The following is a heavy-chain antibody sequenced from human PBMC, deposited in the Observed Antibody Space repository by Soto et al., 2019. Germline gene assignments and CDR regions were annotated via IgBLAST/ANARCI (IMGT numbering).Heavy chain of an antibody. CDR3: ARAQTIFGILTVFDS. CDR1: GGSINSGGYY. D-gene: IGHD3-3*01. Sequence: RSLTCTVSGGSINSGGYYWHWIRQQPGKGLEWIGYIYYSGSTSYNPSLKSRVTISVDTSKIHFSLNLTSVTAADTAVYFCARAQTIFGILTVFDSWGQGTLVTVSS. V-gene: IGHV4-31*02. CDR2: IYYSGST. J-gene: IGHJ4*02.